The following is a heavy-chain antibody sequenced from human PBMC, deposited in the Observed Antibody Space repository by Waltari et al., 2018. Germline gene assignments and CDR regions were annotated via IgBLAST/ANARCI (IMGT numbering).Heavy chain of an antibody. CDR3: ASNPGNWFDP. V-gene: IGHV4-61*02. J-gene: IGHJ5*02. D-gene: IGHD3-10*01. CDR2: IYTSGST. CDR1: GGSISSGSYY. Sequence: QVQLQESGPGLVKPSQTLSLTCTVSGGSISSGSYYWSWIRQPAGKGLEWIWRIYTSGSTNYNPSLKSRVTISVDTSKNQFSLKLSSVTAADTAVYYCASNPGNWFDPWGQGTLVTVSS.